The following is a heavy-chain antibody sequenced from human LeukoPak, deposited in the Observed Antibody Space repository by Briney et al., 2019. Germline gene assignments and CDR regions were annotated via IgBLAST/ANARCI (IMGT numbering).Heavy chain of an antibody. Sequence: GGSLRLSCAASGFTFSSYAMSWVRQAPGNGLEWVSAISGSGGSTYYADSVKGRFAISRDNSKNTLYLQMNSLRAEDTAVYYCAKAPDYDYVWGSYRYTVYFDYWGQGTLVTVSS. CDR3: AKAPDYDYVWGSYRYTVYFDY. CDR1: GFTFSSYA. CDR2: ISGSGGST. D-gene: IGHD3-16*02. V-gene: IGHV3-23*01. J-gene: IGHJ4*02.